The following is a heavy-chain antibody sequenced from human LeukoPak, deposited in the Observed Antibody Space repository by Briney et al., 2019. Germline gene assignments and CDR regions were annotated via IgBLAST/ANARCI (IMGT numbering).Heavy chain of an antibody. CDR1: GYTFTGYY. CDR2: INPNGGGR. D-gene: IGHD3-10*01. Sequence: ASVKVSCKASGYTFTGYYLHWVRQAPGQGLEWMGWINPNGGGREYAQRFQGRVNMTRDTAISTAYMELSSLTFDDTAIYYCARVGYFYGSGSQTGGYLDYWGQGTLVTVSS. CDR3: ARVGYFYGSGSQTGGYLDY. V-gene: IGHV1-2*02. J-gene: IGHJ4*02.